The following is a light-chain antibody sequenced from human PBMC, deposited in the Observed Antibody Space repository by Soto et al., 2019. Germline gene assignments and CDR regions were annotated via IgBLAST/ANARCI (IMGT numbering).Light chain of an antibody. CDR3: CSYAVTVYV. V-gene: IGLV2-11*01. J-gene: IGLJ1*01. CDR1: STDVGGSNN. CDR2: DVS. Sequence: QSVLTQPRSVSGSHGQSVTFSCTGTSTDVGGSNNVSWYQQHPGKAPKLMIYDVSERPSGVPDRFSGSKSGNTASLTISGLQAEDEADYYCCSYAVTVYVFGTGTKLTVL.